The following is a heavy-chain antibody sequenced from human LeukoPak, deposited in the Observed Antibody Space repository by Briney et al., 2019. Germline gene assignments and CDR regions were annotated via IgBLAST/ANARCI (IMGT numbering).Heavy chain of an antibody. J-gene: IGHJ4*02. Sequence: PGGSLTLSCAVSGFTFSSYSINWVRQAPGEGLEWVSSISSSSSYIYYADSVKGRFTISRDNAKNSLYLQMNSLRAEDTAVYYCARVGAYDSSGYYPPQDYWGQGTLVTVSS. CDR3: ARVGAYDSSGYYPPQDY. D-gene: IGHD3-22*01. V-gene: IGHV3-21*01. CDR2: ISSSSSYI. CDR1: GFTFSSYS.